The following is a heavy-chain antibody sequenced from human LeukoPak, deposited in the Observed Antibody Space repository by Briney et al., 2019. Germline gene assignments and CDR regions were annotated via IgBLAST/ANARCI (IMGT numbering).Heavy chain of an antibody. D-gene: IGHD1-26*01. CDR1: GFTFSSYA. J-gene: IGHJ4*02. Sequence: QSGGSLRLSCAASGFTFSSYAMSWVRQAPGKGLEWVSAISGSGGSTYYADSVKGRITISRDNSKNTLYLQMNSLRAEDTAVYYCAKARRVGATFDYWGQGTLVTVSS. V-gene: IGHV3-23*01. CDR2: ISGSGGST. CDR3: AKARRVGATFDY.